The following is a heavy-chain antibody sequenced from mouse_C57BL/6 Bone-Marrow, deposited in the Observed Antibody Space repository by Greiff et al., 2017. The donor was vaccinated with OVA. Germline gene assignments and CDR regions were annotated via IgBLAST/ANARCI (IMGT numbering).Heavy chain of an antibody. V-gene: IGHV1-64*01. CDR1: GYTFTSYW. CDR3: ARGRNWDLAWFAY. CDR2: FHPNSGST. D-gene: IGHD4-1*01. J-gene: IGHJ3*01. Sequence: VQLQQPGAELVKPGASVKLSCKASGYTFTSYWMHWVKRRPGQGLEWIGMFHPNSGSTNYHQKFKSKAPLTVDKSSSTAYMQLSSLTSEDSAVYYCARGRNWDLAWFAYWGQGTQVTVSA.